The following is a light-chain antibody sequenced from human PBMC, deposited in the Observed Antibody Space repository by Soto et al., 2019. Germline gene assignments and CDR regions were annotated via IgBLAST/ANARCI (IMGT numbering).Light chain of an antibody. CDR2: EVK. CDR3: SSYASSTTLV. CDR1: GSDIGGYNY. Sequence: QSALTQPASVSGSPGQSITISCTGTGSDIGGYNYVSWYQQHPGKAPKLILYEVKYRPSGVSDRFSGSTSGITASLTISGLQAEDEADYYCSSYASSTTLVIGGGTKLTVL. J-gene: IGLJ3*02. V-gene: IGLV2-14*03.